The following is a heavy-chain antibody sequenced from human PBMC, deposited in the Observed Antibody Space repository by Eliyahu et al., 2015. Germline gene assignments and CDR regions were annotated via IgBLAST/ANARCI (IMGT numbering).Heavy chain of an antibody. Sequence: QVQLQESGPGLVKPSETLSLTCTVXGGSISSYYWSWIRQPPGKGLEWIGYIYYSGSTNYNPSLKSRVTISVDTSKNQFSLKLSSVTAADTAVYYCARGEYSSGWYGFDYWGQGTLVTVSS. CDR1: GGSISSYY. CDR3: ARGEYSSGWYGFDY. D-gene: IGHD6-19*01. V-gene: IGHV4-59*01. J-gene: IGHJ4*02. CDR2: IYYSGST.